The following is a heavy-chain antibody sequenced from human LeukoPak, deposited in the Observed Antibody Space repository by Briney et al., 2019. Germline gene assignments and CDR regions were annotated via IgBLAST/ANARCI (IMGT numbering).Heavy chain of an antibody. CDR2: IYYSGST. Sequence: PSETLSLTCTVSGGSISSYYWSWIRQPPGKGLEWIGYIYYSGSTNYNPSLKSRVTISVDTSKNQFSLKLSSVTAADTAVYYCARVGQSGSFDYWGQGTLVTVSS. J-gene: IGHJ4*02. CDR3: ARVGQSGSFDY. CDR1: GGSISSYY. D-gene: IGHD1-26*01. V-gene: IGHV4-59*01.